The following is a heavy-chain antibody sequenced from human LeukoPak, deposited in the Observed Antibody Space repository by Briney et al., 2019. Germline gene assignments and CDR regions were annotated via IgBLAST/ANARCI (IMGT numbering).Heavy chain of an antibody. CDR2: NYTSGST. CDR3: ARNRGSTVITDHYYYYYMDV. J-gene: IGHJ6*03. Sequence: SETLSLTCTVSGGSISSYYWSWIRQPAGKGLEWIGRNYTSGSTNYNPSLKSRVTMSVDTSKNQFSLKLSSVTAADTAVYYCARNRGSTVITDHYYYYYMDVWGKGTTVTVSS. D-gene: IGHD4-11*01. V-gene: IGHV4-4*07. CDR1: GGSISSYY.